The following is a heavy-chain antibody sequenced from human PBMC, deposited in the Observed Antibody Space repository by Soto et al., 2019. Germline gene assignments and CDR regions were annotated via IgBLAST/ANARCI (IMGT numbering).Heavy chain of an antibody. Sequence: SETLSLTCTVSGGSISSYYWSWIRQPPGKGLEWIGYIYYSGSTNYNPSLKSRVTISVDTSKNQFSLKLSSVTAADTAVYYCARLGEWFGELLQPTFDYWGQGTLVTVSS. V-gene: IGHV4-59*08. J-gene: IGHJ4*02. D-gene: IGHD3-10*01. CDR2: IYYSGST. CDR3: ARLGEWFGELLQPTFDY. CDR1: GGSISSYY.